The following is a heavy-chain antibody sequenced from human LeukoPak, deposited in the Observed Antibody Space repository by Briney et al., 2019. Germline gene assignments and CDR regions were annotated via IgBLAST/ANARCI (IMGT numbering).Heavy chain of an antibody. D-gene: IGHD3-22*01. J-gene: IGHJ4*02. CDR3: ARDEYYYDSSGSIRFDY. CDR1: GYSISSGYS. CDR2: IYHSGST. Sequence: SETLSLTCTVSGYSISSGYSWGWIRQPPGKGLEWIGSIYHSGSTYYNPSLKSRVTMSVDTSKNQFSLKLSSVTAADAAVYYCARDEYYYDSSGSIRFDYWGQGTLVTASS. V-gene: IGHV4-38-2*02.